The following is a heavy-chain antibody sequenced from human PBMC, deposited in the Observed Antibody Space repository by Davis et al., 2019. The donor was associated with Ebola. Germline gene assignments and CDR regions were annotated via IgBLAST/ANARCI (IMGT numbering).Heavy chain of an antibody. CDR1: GFTFSSYS. V-gene: IGHV3-48*02. CDR2: ISSSSSTI. D-gene: IGHD3-10*01. CDR3: ARDVVLGFGELMPLSFDY. Sequence: GGSLRLSCAASGFTFSSYSMNWVRQAPGKGLEWVSYISSSSSTIYYADSVKGRFTISRDNANNSLYLQMNSLRDEDTAVYYCARDVVLGFGELMPLSFDYWGQGTLVTVSS. J-gene: IGHJ4*02.